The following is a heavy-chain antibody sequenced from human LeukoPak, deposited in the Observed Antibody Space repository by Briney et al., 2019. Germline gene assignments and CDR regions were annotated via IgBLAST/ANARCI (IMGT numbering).Heavy chain of an antibody. CDR1: GSSFTSYW. V-gene: IGHV5-10-1*01. CDR2: IGPSDSYT. Sequence: RGESLQISCKGSGSSFTSYWISWVRQVPGKGLEWMGRIGPSDSYTNYSPSFQGHVTISADKSISTAYLQWSSLKASDTAMYYCARLRYCSGGSCYGPPYNWFDPWGQGTLVTVSS. D-gene: IGHD2-15*01. J-gene: IGHJ5*02. CDR3: ARLRYCSGGSCYGPPYNWFDP.